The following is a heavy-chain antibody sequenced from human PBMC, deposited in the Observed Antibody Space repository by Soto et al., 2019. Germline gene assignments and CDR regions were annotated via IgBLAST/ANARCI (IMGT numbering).Heavy chain of an antibody. CDR1: GFTFDDFA. Sequence: EVQLVESGGGLVQPGGSLRLACAASGFTFDDFAMHWVRQAPGKGLEWVSGISWNRGTTGYADSLKGPFTISRDNAKNSLYCHMNSLRPEETAFYYCTKGGAGVYYNFRTFNIDYMDVWGKGTTVTVSS. D-gene: IGHD3-3*01. J-gene: IGHJ6*03. CDR2: ISWNRGTT. V-gene: IGHV3-9*01. CDR3: TKGGAGVYYNFRTFNIDYMDV.